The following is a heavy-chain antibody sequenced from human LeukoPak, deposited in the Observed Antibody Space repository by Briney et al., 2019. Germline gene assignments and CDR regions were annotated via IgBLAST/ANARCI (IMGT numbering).Heavy chain of an antibody. CDR1: GLTFSSYA. Sequence: GGSLRLSCAASGLTFSSYAMSWVRQAPGKGLEWVSAISGSGGSTYYADSVKGRFTISRDNSKNTLYLQMNSLRAEDTAVYYCAKAVSYNWNYSWFDPWGQGTLVTVSS. J-gene: IGHJ5*02. CDR3: AKAVSYNWNYSWFDP. V-gene: IGHV3-23*01. D-gene: IGHD1-7*01. CDR2: ISGSGGST.